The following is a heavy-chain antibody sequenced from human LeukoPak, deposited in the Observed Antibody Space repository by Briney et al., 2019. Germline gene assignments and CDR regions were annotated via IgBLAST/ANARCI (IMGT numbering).Heavy chain of an antibody. CDR2: ITWNGGSA. J-gene: IGHJ4*02. Sequence: PGGSLRLSCAASGFTFDHYGMNWVRQAPGKGLEWVSGITWNGGSAGYADSVKGRFSISRDNAKNSLYLQMNSLRAEDTALYYCARCLGYCDIVTAIEYGGQGTLVTVSA. V-gene: IGHV3-20*04. D-gene: IGHD3-9*01. CDR1: GFTFDHYG. CDR3: ARCLGYCDIVTAIEY.